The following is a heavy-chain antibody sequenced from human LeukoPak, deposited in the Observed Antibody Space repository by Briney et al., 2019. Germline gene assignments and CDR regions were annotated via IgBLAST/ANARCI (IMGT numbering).Heavy chain of an antibody. J-gene: IGHJ5*02. D-gene: IGHD2-15*01. V-gene: IGHV3-53*04. CDR3: ARAQYCSGGSCYSGTLGS. CDR2: IYSGADT. CDR1: GFTVSGNY. Sequence: GGSLRLSCAASGFTVSGNYMSWVRQAPGKGLEWVSVIYSGADTYYADSVKGRFTISRRSSQNTVYLQMNSLRAEDTAVYYCARAQYCSGGSCYSGTLGSWGQGTLVTVSS.